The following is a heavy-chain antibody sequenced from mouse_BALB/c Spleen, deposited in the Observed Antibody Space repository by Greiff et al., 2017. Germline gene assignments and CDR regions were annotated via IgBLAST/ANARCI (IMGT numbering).Heavy chain of an antibody. J-gene: IGHJ3*01. CDR1: ASTFPSSW. CDR3: ARRGYGNYYWFAY. D-gene: IGHD2-10*02. Sequence: VQLQQPGAELVGPGAPVTLSSKASASTFPSSWLNWVKQRPEQGLEWIGRIDPYDSETHYNQKFKDKAILTVDKSSSTAYMQLSSLTSEDSAVYYCARRGYGNYYWFAYWGQGTLVTVSA. V-gene: IGHV1-74*01. CDR2: IDPYDSET.